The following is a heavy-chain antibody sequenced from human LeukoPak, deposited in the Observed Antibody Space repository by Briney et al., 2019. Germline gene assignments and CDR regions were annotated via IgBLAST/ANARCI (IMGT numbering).Heavy chain of an antibody. J-gene: IGHJ4*02. CDR3: ARDLGYCSGGSCYVGYFDY. CDR2: IYSDGST. CDR1: GFTVSSNY. V-gene: IGHV3-66*01. D-gene: IGHD2-15*01. Sequence: GGSLRLSCAASGFTVSSNYMSWVRQAPGKGLEWVSLIYSDGSTYYADSVGGRFTISRDNSKNTLYLQMNSLRAEDTAVYFCARDLGYCSGGSCYVGYFDYWGQGTLVTVSS.